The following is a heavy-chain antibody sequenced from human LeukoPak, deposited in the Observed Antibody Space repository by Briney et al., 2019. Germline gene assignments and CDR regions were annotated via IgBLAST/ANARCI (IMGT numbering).Heavy chain of an antibody. Sequence: SETLSLTCTVSGGSINYFYWSWIRPPPGKGLEWIGYIYYSGSANYNPSLKSRGSISVDTAKNHFSLKLSSVTAADTAVYCCAGATQGAFDIWGQGTMVTVSS. CDR3: AGATQGAFDI. V-gene: IGHV4-59*01. CDR1: GGSINYFY. CDR2: IYYSGSA. J-gene: IGHJ3*02.